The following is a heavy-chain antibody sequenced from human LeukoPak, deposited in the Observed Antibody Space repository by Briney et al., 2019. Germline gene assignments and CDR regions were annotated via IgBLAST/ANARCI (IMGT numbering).Heavy chain of an antibody. D-gene: IGHD3-10*01. CDR2: IKSETDGGTI. CDR3: TTDNNGSG. J-gene: IGHJ4*02. CDR1: GFTFSSYA. V-gene: IGHV3-15*01. Sequence: GGSLRLSCAASGFTFSSYAMSWVRQAPGKGLEWVGRIKSETDGGTIDYAAPVKGRFTISRDDSKNMLYLQMNSLKTEDTAVYYCTTDNNGSGWGQGTLVTVSS.